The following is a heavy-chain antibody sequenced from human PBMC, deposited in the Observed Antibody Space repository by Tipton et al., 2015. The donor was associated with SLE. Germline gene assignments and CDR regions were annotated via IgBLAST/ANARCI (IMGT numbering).Heavy chain of an antibody. CDR2: VSHSGRT. D-gene: IGHD4-17*01. J-gene: IGHJ5*02. V-gene: IGHV4-34*01. CDR3: ARGGPGYGSNPVDP. Sequence: TLSLTCAVYGGSFSGYYWSWIRQPPGKEVEWIGEVSHSGRTNYIASLKSRVTISIDTSKNQFSLRLNSVVAADTGVYYCARGGPGYGSNPVDPWGQGTLVTVSP. CDR1: GGSFSGYY.